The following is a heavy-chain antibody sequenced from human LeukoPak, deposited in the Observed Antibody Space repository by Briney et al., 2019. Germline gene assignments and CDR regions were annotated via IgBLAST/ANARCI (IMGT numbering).Heavy chain of an antibody. Sequence: SVKVSCKACGGTFSTYAMSGVRQAAGQGRDWMGGIIPVRWSANYAQKLQGRVTITADEPTSTVYMELRSLRSEDTGVYYSASSAAGVIVPAAIDYHFYYYMDVWAKGTTLTVPS. CDR2: IIPVRWSA. D-gene: IGHD2-2*02. V-gene: IGHV1-69*13. CDR1: GGTFSTYA. CDR3: ASSAAGVIVPAAIDYHFYYYMDV. J-gene: IGHJ6*03.